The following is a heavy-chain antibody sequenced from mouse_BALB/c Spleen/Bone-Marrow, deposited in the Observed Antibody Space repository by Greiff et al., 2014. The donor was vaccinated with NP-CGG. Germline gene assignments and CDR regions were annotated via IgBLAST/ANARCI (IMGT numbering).Heavy chain of an antibody. D-gene: IGHD1-1*01. J-gene: IGHJ3*01. CDR2: IGVGGTYT. CDR1: GFSFSGYG. Sequence: EVQRVESGGDLVKPGGSLKLSCAASGFSFSGYGMSWVRQTPDKRLGWVATIGVGGTYTYYPDSVKGRFTISRDNAKNTLYLRMSSLKSEDTAMYYCARPFTTVVATVFAYWGQGTLVTVSA. CDR3: ARPFTTVVATVFAY. V-gene: IGHV5-6*01.